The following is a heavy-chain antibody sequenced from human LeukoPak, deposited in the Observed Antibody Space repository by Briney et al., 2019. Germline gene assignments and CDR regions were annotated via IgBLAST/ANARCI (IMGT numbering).Heavy chain of an antibody. CDR2: IIPIFGTA. J-gene: IGHJ3*02. CDR3: ARGVIYYYDSSGSSKGDAFDI. CDR1: GGTFSSYA. V-gene: IGHV1-69*13. Sequence: SVTVSCKASGGTFSSYAISWVRQAPGQGLEWMGGIIPIFGTANYAQKFQGRVTITADESTSTAYMELSSLRSEDTAVYYCARGVIYYYDSSGSSKGDAFDIWGQGTMVTVSS. D-gene: IGHD3-22*01.